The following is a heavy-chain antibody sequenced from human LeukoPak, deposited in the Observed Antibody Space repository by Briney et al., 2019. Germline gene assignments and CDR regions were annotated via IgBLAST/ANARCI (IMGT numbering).Heavy chain of an antibody. D-gene: IGHD3-22*01. CDR3: ARHNADSSGYYPDG. Sequence: GESLKISCRGSGYSFTNYWIGWVRQMPGKGLEWMGIIYPADSDTRYSPSFQGQVTISADKSISTAYLQWSSLKASDTAMYYCARHNADSSGYYPDGWGQGTLVTVSS. V-gene: IGHV5-51*01. CDR1: GYSFTNYW. CDR2: IYPADSDT. J-gene: IGHJ4*02.